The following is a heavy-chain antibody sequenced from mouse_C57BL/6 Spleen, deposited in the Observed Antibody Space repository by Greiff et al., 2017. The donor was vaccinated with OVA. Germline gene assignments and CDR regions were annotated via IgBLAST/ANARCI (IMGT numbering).Heavy chain of an antibody. CDR2: ISSGSSTI. J-gene: IGHJ3*01. CDR1: GFTFSDYG. Sequence: EVMLVESGGGLVKPGGSLKLSCAASGFTFSDYGMHWVRQAPEKGLEWVAYISSGSSTIYYADTVKGRFTISRDNAKNTLFLQMTSLRSEDTAMYYCARGLSGFAYWGQGTLVTVSA. V-gene: IGHV5-17*01. CDR3: ARGLSGFAY.